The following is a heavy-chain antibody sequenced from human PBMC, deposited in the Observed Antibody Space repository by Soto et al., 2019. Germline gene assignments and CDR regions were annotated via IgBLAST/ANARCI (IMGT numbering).Heavy chain of an antibody. CDR3: ARERAEWGSSDY. Sequence: EVPMLESGGGLVQPGESLRLSCAASGFTFSSYAMSWVRQAPGKGLKWVSTISGSGGSTYYAESVKGRCTISSDNSQSPLYLQKNSLRAEDAAVYYWARERAEWGSSDYWGQGILVTVSS. D-gene: IGHD7-27*01. V-gene: IGHV3-23*01. CDR1: GFTFSSYA. CDR2: ISGSGGST. J-gene: IGHJ4*02.